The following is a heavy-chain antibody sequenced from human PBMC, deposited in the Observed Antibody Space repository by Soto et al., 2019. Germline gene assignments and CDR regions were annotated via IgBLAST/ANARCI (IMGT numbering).Heavy chain of an antibody. J-gene: IGHJ6*02. CDR3: AKEIWLYYYYGMDV. D-gene: IGHD6-19*01. CDR2: ITYDGSNK. V-gene: IGHV3-30*18. Sequence: GRTLRRSCSASGLIFRRNGMQWVRQEPGKELEWVAVITYDGSNKYYADSEKGRFTISRDNSKNTLYLQMNSLRAEDTAVYYCAKEIWLYYYYGMDVWGQGTTVTVSS. CDR1: GLIFRRNG.